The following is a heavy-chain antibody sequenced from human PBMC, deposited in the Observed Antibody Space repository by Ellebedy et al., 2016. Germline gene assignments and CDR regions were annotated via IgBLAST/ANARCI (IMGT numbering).Heavy chain of an antibody. J-gene: IGHJ4*02. CDR2: INPNNGGT. Sequence: ASVKVSCXASGYTFTDYYIHWVRQAPGQGLEWMGWINPNNGGTNYAQKFQGRVTMTRDTSISTAYMELSSLRSDDTAVYYCAKAVKPQLSKVDYFDYWGQGTLVTVSS. CDR3: AKAVKPQLSKVDYFDY. V-gene: IGHV1-2*02. CDR1: GYTFTDYY.